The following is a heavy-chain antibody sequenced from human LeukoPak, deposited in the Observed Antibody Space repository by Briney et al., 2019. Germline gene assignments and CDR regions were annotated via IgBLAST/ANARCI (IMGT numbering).Heavy chain of an antibody. CDR3: AKLQDFYDNSGYSYFDN. CDR1: GFTFSNYA. D-gene: IGHD3-22*01. J-gene: IGHJ4*02. V-gene: IGHV3-23*01. Sequence: GGSLRLSCAASGFTFSNYAMSWVRQAPGQGLEWVSYITGNALNTYQADFIKGRFTISRDDSKNTLYLHLSSLRVEDTAVYYCAKLQDFYDNSGYSYFDNWGQGTLVTVSS. CDR2: ITGNALNT.